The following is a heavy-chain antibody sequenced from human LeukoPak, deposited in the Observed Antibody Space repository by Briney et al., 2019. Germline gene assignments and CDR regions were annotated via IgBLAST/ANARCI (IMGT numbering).Heavy chain of an antibody. V-gene: IGHV3-23*01. CDR1: GFTFSSYA. Sequence: GWSLRLSCAASGFTFSSYAMSWVRQAPGKGLEWVSAISGSGGSTYYADSVKGRFTISRDNSKNTLYLQMNCLRAEDTAVYYCAKFSYGDYGFDYWGQGTLVTVSS. J-gene: IGHJ4*02. D-gene: IGHD4-17*01. CDR3: AKFSYGDYGFDY. CDR2: ISGSGGST.